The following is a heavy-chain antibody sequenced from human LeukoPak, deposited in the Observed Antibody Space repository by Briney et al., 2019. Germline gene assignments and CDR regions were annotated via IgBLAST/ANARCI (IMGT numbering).Heavy chain of an antibody. V-gene: IGHV4-59*08. CDR3: ARLEDYVLEY. CDR2: INYRGTT. CDR1: GVSIGTYY. Sequence: SETLSLTCSVSGVSIGTYYWGWVRQPPGKGLGWIGYINYRGTTSYNPSLKSRVTISVDTSKNQFFLNLMSATAADTAVYYCARLEDYVLEYWGLGTPVTVSS. D-gene: IGHD4-17*01. J-gene: IGHJ4*02.